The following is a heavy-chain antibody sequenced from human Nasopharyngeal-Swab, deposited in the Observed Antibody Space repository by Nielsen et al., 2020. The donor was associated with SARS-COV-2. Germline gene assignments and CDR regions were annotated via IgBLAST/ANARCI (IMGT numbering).Heavy chain of an antibody. V-gene: IGHV4-59*13. Sequence: SETLSLTCTVSNGSINSYYWSWIRQPPGKGLEWIGYIYFSGSTSYSPSLKSRVTISVDRSKNQFSLRLSSVTAADTAVYYCARRYFDSLYGMDVWGQGTTVTVSS. CDR3: ARRYFDSLYGMDV. J-gene: IGHJ6*02. CDR2: IYFSGST. D-gene: IGHD3-9*01. CDR1: NGSINSYY.